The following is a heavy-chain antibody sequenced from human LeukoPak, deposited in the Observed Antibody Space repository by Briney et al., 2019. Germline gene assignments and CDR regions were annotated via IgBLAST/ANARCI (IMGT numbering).Heavy chain of an antibody. J-gene: IGHJ4*02. V-gene: IGHV4-39*07. CDR3: ARDIGGPGY. CDR1: GGSISSTIYY. Sequence: SETLSLTCTVSGGSISSTIYYWGWIRQPPGKGLEWIGSIYYRGSTYYNPSLKSRVAISVDTSKNQFSLKLSSVTAADTAMYYCARDIGGPGYWGQGTLVTVSS. CDR2: IYYRGST. D-gene: IGHD3-16*01.